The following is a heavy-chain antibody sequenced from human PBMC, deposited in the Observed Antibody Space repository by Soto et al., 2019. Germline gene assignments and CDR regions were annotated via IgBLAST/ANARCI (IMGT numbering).Heavy chain of an antibody. J-gene: IGHJ6*01. Sequence: SVKVSCKASGFTFTSSCVQWVRQARGQRLERIGWIVVGIGNTNYAQKFQERVTITKYRSTSTSYMHLSSLRSEDAAAYHCWAEGYCSSTSLLSYYYYGMEDWGQGTTVNVSS. CDR2: IVVGIGNT. D-gene: IGHD2-2*01. V-gene: IGHV1-58*01. CDR3: WAEGYCSSTSLLSYYYYGMED. CDR1: GFTFTSSC.